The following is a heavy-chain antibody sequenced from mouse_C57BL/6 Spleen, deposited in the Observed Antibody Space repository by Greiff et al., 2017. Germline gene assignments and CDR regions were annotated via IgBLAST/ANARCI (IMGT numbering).Heavy chain of an antibody. D-gene: IGHD1-1*01. J-gene: IGHJ2*01. V-gene: IGHV1-15*01. CDR2: IDPETGGT. CDR3: TRCRYGSSYDC. Sequence: QVQLQQSGAELVRPGASVTLSCKASGYTFTDYEMHWVKQTPVHGLEWIGAIDPETGGTAYNQKFKGKAILTADKSSSTAYMELRSLTSEDSAVYYCTRCRYGSSYDCWGKGTTLTVAS. CDR1: GYTFTDYE.